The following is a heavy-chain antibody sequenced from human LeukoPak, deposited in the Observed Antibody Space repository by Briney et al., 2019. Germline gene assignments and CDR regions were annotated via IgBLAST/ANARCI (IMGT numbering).Heavy chain of an antibody. V-gene: IGHV3-23*01. D-gene: IGHD5-18*01. Sequence: GGSLTLSCAASGFSFNNYAMSWVRQTPGKGLEWVSGISDSGGSTYYTDSVKGRFTISRDNSKDTVSLQMNNLRAADTALYFCVGHDSYIPFWGQGSLVTVSS. CDR1: GFSFNNYA. J-gene: IGHJ1*01. CDR2: ISDSGGST. CDR3: VGHDSYIPF.